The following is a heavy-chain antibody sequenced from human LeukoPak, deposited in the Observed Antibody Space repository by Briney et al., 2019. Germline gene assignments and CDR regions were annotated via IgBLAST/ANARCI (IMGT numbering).Heavy chain of an antibody. J-gene: IGHJ3*02. D-gene: IGHD3-22*01. CDR3: ARAVGMIVVAQDDAFDI. Sequence: GGSLRLSCAASGFTFSSYGMHWVRQAPGKGLEWVAFIRYDGSNKYYADSVKGRLTISRDNAKNSLYLQMNSLRAEDTAVYYCARAVGMIVVAQDDAFDIWGQGTMVTVSS. V-gene: IGHV3-30*02. CDR2: IRYDGSNK. CDR1: GFTFSSYG.